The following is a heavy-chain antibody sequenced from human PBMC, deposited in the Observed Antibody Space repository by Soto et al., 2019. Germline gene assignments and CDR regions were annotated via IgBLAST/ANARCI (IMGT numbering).Heavy chain of an antibody. J-gene: IGHJ4*02. CDR2: IIPVFGTK. V-gene: IGHV1-69*01. Sequence: QVQLVQSGAEVKMPGSSVRVSCKASVGTFSSYTISWVRQAPGQGLEWMGQIIPVFGTKTYAQKFQGRVTITADESTSTASMEVNSLKAEDTAVYYCAIDIGAYPSFDYWGQGTLVSVS. D-gene: IGHD4-17*01. CDR1: VGTFSSYT. CDR3: AIDIGAYPSFDY.